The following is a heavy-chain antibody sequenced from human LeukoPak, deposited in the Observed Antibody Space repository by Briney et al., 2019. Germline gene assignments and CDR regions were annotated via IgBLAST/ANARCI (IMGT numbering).Heavy chain of an antibody. CDR2: INNSGSTI. D-gene: IGHD2-21*02. CDR3: ATRVFCGGDCYSSHGMDV. J-gene: IGHJ6*02. CDR1: GFTFSDYY. V-gene: IGHV3-11*01. Sequence: PGGSLRLSCAASGFTFSDYYMSWIRQAPGKGLEWVSYINNSGSTIYYGDSVKGRFTISRDNAKNSLYLQMNSLRPEDTAVYYCATRVFCGGDCYSSHGMDVWGPGTTVTVSS.